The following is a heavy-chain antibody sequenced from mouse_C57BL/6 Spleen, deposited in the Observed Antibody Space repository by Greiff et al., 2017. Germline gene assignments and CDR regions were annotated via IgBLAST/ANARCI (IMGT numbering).Heavy chain of an antibody. D-gene: IGHD4-1*01. Sequence: EVMLVESGGGLVQPKGSLKLSCAASGFSFNTYAMNWVRQAPGKGLEWVARIRSKSNNYATYYADSVKDRFTISRDDSESMLYLQMNNLKTEDTAMYDCVRHVLTGSFDYWGQGTTLTVSS. J-gene: IGHJ2*01. V-gene: IGHV10-1*01. CDR2: IRSKSNNYAT. CDR1: GFSFNTYA. CDR3: VRHVLTGSFDY.